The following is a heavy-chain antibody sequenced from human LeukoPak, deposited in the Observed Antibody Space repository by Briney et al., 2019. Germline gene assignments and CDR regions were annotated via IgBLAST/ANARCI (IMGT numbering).Heavy chain of an antibody. D-gene: IGHD2-21*02. V-gene: IGHV3-49*04. CDR2: IRSKAYGGTT. J-gene: IGHJ4*02. Sequence: GGSLRLSCTGSGFTFGDYGMSWVRQAPGKGLEWVGFIRSKAYGGTTEYAASVKGRFTISRDDSKSIAYLQMNSLKPEDRAVFYCSNSYCGGDCYSGGYFDYWGQGTLVTVSS. CDR1: GFTFGDYG. CDR3: SNSYCGGDCYSGGYFDY.